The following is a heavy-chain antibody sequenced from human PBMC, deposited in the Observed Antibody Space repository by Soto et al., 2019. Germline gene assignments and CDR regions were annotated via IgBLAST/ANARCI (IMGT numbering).Heavy chain of an antibody. J-gene: IGHJ5*02. Sequence: QVQLVQSWPEVKKPGASVKVSCKASGYTCTIYAMHWVLQAPGQGLEWMGGINTCNGNSHYSQKFQGSVPFTRDTSATTAYMELTGLRPEDTAIYSCARNVDYFDPWGQGTLVTVSS. CDR3: ARNVDYFDP. V-gene: IGHV1-3*04. D-gene: IGHD4-17*01. CDR2: INTCNGNS. CDR1: GYTCTIYA.